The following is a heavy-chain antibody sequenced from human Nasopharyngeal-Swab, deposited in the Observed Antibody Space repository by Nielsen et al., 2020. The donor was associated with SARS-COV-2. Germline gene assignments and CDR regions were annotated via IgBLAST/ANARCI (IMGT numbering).Heavy chain of an antibody. CDR3: ARISSDPSGTFFDY. Sequence: GSLRLSCTVSGASISSYYWTWIRQPPGKGLEWIGYIYYNGRTDYNPSLKSRVTISLDTSKDQFSLRLTSVTAADTAVYYCARISSDPSGTFFDYWGQGTLVTVSS. CDR1: GASISSYY. V-gene: IGHV4-59*01. D-gene: IGHD2-2*01. CDR2: IYYNGRT. J-gene: IGHJ4*02.